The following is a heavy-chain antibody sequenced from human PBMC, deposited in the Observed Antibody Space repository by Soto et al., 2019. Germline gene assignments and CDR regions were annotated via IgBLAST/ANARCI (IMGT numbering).Heavy chain of an antibody. CDR2: IYTSGST. CDR1: GGSIIRYY. CDR3: AREGYSSSWYGGENWFDP. J-gene: IGHJ5*02. V-gene: IGHV4-4*07. D-gene: IGHD6-13*01. Sequence: SEALSLTCTVSGGSIIRYYWSWILQPAWKGLEWIGRIYTSGSTNYNPSLKSRVTMSVDTSKNQFSLKLSSVTAADTAVYYCAREGYSSSWYGGENWFDPWGQGTLVTVSS.